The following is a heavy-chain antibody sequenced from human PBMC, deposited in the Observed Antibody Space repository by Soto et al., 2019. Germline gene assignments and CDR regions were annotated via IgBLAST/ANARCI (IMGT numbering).Heavy chain of an antibody. D-gene: IGHD3-10*01. CDR3: ARRRIKIDN. CDR1: GGSIRSSSYY. Sequence: PSETLSLPCPVPGGSIRSSSYYWGWIRQPPGKGLEWIGSIYYSGSTYYNPTLKSRVTISVDTSKNQFSLKLSSVTAAETAVYYCARRRIKIDNWGQGTWVTVPQ. J-gene: IGHJ4*02. V-gene: IGHV4-39*01. CDR2: IYYSGST.